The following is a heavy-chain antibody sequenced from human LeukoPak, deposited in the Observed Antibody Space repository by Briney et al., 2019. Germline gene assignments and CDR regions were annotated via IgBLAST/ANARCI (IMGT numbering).Heavy chain of an antibody. D-gene: IGHD1-26*01. Sequence: SVKVSCKSSGGTFSSYAISWVRQAPGQGLEWMGRIIPILGIANYAQKFQGRVTITADKSTSTAYMELGSLRSEDTAVYYCARGSGATHLFDYWGQGTLSPSP. CDR1: GGTFSSYA. CDR3: ARGSGATHLFDY. V-gene: IGHV1-69*04. J-gene: IGHJ4*02. CDR2: IIPILGIA.